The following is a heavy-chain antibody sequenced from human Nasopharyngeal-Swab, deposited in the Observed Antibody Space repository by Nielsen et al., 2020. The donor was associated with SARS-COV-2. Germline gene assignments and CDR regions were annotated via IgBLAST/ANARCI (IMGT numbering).Heavy chain of an antibody. V-gene: IGHV3-53*04. CDR3: ARDGVVRHAFDI. J-gene: IGHJ3*02. Sequence: GESLKISCAASGFTFSSYAMSWVRQAPGKGLEWVSVIYSGGNTYYADSVKGRFTISRHNSKNTLYLQMNSLRAEDTAVYYCARDGVVRHAFDIWGQGTMVTVSS. CDR1: GFTFSSYA. D-gene: IGHD3-16*01. CDR2: IYSGGNT.